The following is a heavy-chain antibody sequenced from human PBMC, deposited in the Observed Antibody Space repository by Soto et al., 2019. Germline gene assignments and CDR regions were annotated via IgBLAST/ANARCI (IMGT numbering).Heavy chain of an antibody. V-gene: IGHV4-38-2*02. J-gene: IGHJ4*02. CDR3: AREPYSAYHSYDY. Sequence: SETLSLACTVCGYSIRSACFCGWSRQPPGKGLEWIAKMYHDGNTHYNPSLKSRGNMSVDTYTNQFSLKLNSVTAADTDVYYRAREPYSAYHSYDYRGQGILVTVS. D-gene: IGHD5-12*01. CDR1: GYSIRSACF. CDR2: MYHDGNT.